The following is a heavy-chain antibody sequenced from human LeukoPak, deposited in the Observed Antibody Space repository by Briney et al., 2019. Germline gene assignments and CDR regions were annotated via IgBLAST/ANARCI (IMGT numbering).Heavy chain of an antibody. D-gene: IGHD6-13*01. V-gene: IGHV4-4*07. CDR2: IYTSGST. Sequence: ASETLSLTCTVSGGSTSSYYWSWIRQPAGKGLEWIGRIYTSGSTSYNPSLKSRVTMSVDTSKNQFSLKLSSVTAADTAVYYCARDLDSSSRRMDVWGQGTTVTVS. CDR3: ARDLDSSSRRMDV. J-gene: IGHJ6*02. CDR1: GGSTSSYY.